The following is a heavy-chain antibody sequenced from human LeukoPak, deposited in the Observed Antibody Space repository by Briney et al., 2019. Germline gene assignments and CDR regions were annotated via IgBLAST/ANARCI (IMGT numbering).Heavy chain of an antibody. Sequence: PGGSLRLSCVASGFTFSSNGMHWVRQAPGKGLEWVTFIQYDGSKKYYADSVKGRFTISRDNSKNTLYLEMNSLRAEDTAVYYCARDWASSSWSRVFDYWGQGTLVTVSS. V-gene: IGHV3-30*02. J-gene: IGHJ4*02. CDR1: GFTFSSNG. CDR3: ARDWASSSWSRVFDY. CDR2: IQYDGSKK. D-gene: IGHD6-13*01.